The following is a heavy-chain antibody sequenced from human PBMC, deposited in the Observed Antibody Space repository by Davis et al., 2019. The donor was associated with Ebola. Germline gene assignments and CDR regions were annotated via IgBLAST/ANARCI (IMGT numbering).Heavy chain of an antibody. CDR2: ISSSSSTI. J-gene: IGHJ3*02. Sequence: GGSLRLSCAASGFTFSSYSMNWVRQAPGKGLEWVSYISSSSSTIYYADSVKGRFTISRDNAKNSLYLQMNSLRDEDTAVYYCAREEGEWLVLRIAFDIWGQGTMVTVSS. CDR3: AREEGEWLVLRIAFDI. CDR1: GFTFSSYS. V-gene: IGHV3-48*02. D-gene: IGHD6-19*01.